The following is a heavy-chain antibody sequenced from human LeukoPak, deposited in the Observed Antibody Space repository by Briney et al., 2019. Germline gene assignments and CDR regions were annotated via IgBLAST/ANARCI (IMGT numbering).Heavy chain of an antibody. Sequence: PGGSLRLSCAASGYTFSIYSMNWVRQAPGRGLEWVSSISSSSGYIYYADSVKGRFTISRDNAKNSLYLQMNSRRAEDTAVYYCARDTDYDSRSIWGQGTMVTVSS. D-gene: IGHD5-12*01. J-gene: IGHJ3*02. CDR1: GYTFSIYS. CDR2: ISSSSGYI. V-gene: IGHV3-21*01. CDR3: ARDTDYDSRSI.